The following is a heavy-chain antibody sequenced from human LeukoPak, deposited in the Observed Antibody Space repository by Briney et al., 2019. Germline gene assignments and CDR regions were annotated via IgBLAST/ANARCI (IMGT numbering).Heavy chain of an antibody. J-gene: IGHJ3*02. V-gene: IGHV4-34*01. CDR3: ASITYYYDSSGYSNDAFDI. CDR1: GGSFSGYY. D-gene: IGHD3-22*01. Sequence: PSETLSLTCAVYGGSFSGYYWSWIRQPPGKGLEWIGEINHSGSTNYNPSLKSRVTMSVDTSKNQFSLKLSSVTAADTAVYYCASITYYYDSSGYSNDAFDIWGQGTMVTVSS. CDR2: INHSGST.